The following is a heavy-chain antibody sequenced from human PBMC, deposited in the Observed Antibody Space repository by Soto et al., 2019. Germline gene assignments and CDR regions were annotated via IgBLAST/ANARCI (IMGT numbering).Heavy chain of an antibody. Sequence: SETLSLTCSLSGASITSATYFWAWIRQPPGKGLEWVGNIYYSGNTHYNPSLKSRPTISADTSRNQFSLQVSSVTAADTAVYYCANNLPRKGVFDYWGQGTVVTVSS. CDR2: IYYSGNT. CDR3: ANNLPRKGVFDY. CDR1: GASITSATYF. V-gene: IGHV4-39*01. J-gene: IGHJ4*02. D-gene: IGHD2-8*01.